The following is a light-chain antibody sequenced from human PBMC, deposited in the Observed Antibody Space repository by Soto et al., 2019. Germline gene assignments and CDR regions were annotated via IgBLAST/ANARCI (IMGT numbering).Light chain of an antibody. CDR2: ANT. Sequence: QAVVTQPPSVSGAPGQRVTIPCTGSSSNIGAGFDVHWYQQFPGAAPKLLIYANTNRPSGVPDRFSGSQSGTSASLTITGLQADDEAVYYCQSYDTSLTVHVIFGGGTQLTVL. J-gene: IGLJ2*01. CDR1: SSNIGAGFD. CDR3: QSYDTSLTVHVI. V-gene: IGLV1-40*01.